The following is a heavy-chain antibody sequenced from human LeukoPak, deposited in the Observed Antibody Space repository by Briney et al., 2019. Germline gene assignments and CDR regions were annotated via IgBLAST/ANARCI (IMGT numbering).Heavy chain of an antibody. V-gene: IGHV3-48*01. CDR2: ITSSSSNM. J-gene: IGHJ4*02. D-gene: IGHD6-13*01. Sequence: GGSLRLSCAASGLTFSSYSMNWVRQAPGKGLEWVSLITSSSSNMYYADSVKGRFTISRDNAKNSLYLQMNSLRAEDTAVYYCARVGSSWCLDCWGQGTLVTVSS. CDR3: ARVGSSWCLDC. CDR1: GLTFSSYS.